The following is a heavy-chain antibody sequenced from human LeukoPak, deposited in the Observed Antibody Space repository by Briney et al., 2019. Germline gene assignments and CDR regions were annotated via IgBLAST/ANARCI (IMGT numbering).Heavy chain of an antibody. CDR1: GGSISSYY. V-gene: IGHV4-59*01. Sequence: EPSETLSLTCTVAGGSISSYYWSWIRQPPGKGLEWIGYIYYSGSTNYNPSLKSRVTMSVDTSKNQFSLKLSSVTAADTAVYYCARAGGNYKTYSFDYWGQGTLVTVSS. D-gene: IGHD2-8*02. CDR3: ARAGGNYKTYSFDY. CDR2: IYYSGST. J-gene: IGHJ4*02.